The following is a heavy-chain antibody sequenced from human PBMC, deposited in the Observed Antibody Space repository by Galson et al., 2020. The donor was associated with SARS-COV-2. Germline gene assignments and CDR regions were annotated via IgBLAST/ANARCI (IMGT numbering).Heavy chain of an antibody. V-gene: IGHV3-23*01. CDR1: GFTFSSYA. CDR2: ISGSGGST. Sequence: TGGSLRLSCAASGFTFSSYAMSWVRQAPGKGLEWVSAISGSGGSTYYADSVKGRFTISRDNSKNTLYLQMNSLRAEDTAVYYCAKYGDYGGLWAFDYWGQGTLVTVSS. J-gene: IGHJ4*02. CDR3: AKYGDYGGLWAFDY. D-gene: IGHD4-17*01.